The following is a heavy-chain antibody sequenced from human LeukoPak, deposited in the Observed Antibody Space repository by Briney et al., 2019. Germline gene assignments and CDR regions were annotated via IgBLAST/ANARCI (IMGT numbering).Heavy chain of an antibody. Sequence: SETLSLTCTVSGDSISSYFWSWIRQPPGKGLEWIGYFYHSGNPNYNPSLKSRVTMSVDTSKNHFSLKLSSVTAADTAVYYRARNGSGGRAFDIWGQGTMVTVSS. CDR1: GDSISSYF. D-gene: IGHD3-10*01. CDR3: ARNGSGGRAFDI. J-gene: IGHJ3*02. CDR2: FYHSGNP. V-gene: IGHV4-59*08.